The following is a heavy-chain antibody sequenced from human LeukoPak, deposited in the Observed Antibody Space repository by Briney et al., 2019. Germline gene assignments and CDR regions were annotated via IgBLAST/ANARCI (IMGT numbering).Heavy chain of an antibody. CDR2: MNPNSGGT. J-gene: IGHJ5*02. CDR3: ARSYCSSTSCSRPFDP. Sequence: ASVKVSCKASGYTFTSYDINWVRQATGQGLEWMGWMNPNSGGTNYAQEFQGRVTMTRDTSISTAYMELSRLRSDDTAVYYCARSYCSSTSCSRPFDPWGQGTLVTVSS. V-gene: IGHV1-2*02. D-gene: IGHD2-2*01. CDR1: GYTFTSYD.